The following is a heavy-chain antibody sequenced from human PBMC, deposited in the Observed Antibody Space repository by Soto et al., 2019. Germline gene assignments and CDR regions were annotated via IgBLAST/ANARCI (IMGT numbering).Heavy chain of an antibody. V-gene: IGHV3-23*01. Sequence: GGSLRLSCAASGFTFSSYAMSWVRQAPRKGLEWVSAISGSGGSTYYADSVKGRFTISRDNSKNTLYLQMNSLRAEDTAVYYCAKERVVLRYFDWLSPHNGFDYWGQGTLVTVSS. J-gene: IGHJ4*02. CDR2: ISGSGGST. D-gene: IGHD3-9*01. CDR1: GFTFSSYA. CDR3: AKERVVLRYFDWLSPHNGFDY.